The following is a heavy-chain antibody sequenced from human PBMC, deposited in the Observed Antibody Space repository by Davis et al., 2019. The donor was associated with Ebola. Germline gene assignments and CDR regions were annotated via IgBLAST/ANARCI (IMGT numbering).Heavy chain of an antibody. CDR1: GYTFTGHY. CDR2: INPKSGGA. V-gene: IGHV1-2*02. CDR3: ASGEFVDF. J-gene: IGHJ4*02. D-gene: IGHD3-10*01. Sequence: ASVKVSCKASGYTFTGHYMHWVRQAPGQGLEWMGWINPKSGGAKNAQKFQGRVTLTRDTSTSTVHIELSSLKSEDTAIYYCASGEFVDFWGQGTLVTVSS.